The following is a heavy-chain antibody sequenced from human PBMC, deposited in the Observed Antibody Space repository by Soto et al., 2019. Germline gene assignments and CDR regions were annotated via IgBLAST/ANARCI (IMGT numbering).Heavy chain of an antibody. Sequence: GRSLRVSCVASGFTFSSYSMNWVRQAPGKGLEWVSSISSSSSYIYYADSVKGRFTISRDKAKNSLYLQMNSLRAEDTAVYYCAKEVGACGENSCYPGPYDSWGQGPLSTVAS. CDR1: GFTFSSYS. CDR2: ISSSSSYI. CDR3: AKEVGACGENSCYPGPYDS. J-gene: IGHJ5*02. V-gene: IGHV3-21*01. D-gene: IGHD1-26*01.